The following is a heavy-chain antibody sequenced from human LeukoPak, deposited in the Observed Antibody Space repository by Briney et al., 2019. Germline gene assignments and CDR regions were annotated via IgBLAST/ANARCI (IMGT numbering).Heavy chain of an antibody. Sequence: GGSLRLSCAASGFTFSNFNMNWVRQAPGKGLEWVSSISSSSSYIYNADSVKGRFTISRDNAKNTLYLQMNSLRAEDTAVYFCARGGGLDVWGQGATVTVSS. D-gene: IGHD3-16*01. V-gene: IGHV3-21*01. CDR3: ARGGGLDV. CDR1: GFTFSNFN. J-gene: IGHJ6*02. CDR2: ISSSSSYI.